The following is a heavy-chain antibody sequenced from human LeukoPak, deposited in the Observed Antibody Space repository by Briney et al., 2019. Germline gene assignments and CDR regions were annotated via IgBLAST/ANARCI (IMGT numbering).Heavy chain of an antibody. CDR1: GYTFTGYY. CDR2: INPNSGGT. CDR3: ARDDSSGYSHDY. Sequence: ASVKVSCKASGYTFTGYYMHWVRQAPGQGLEWMGWINPNSGGTNYAQKFQGRVTMTRDTSISTAYMELSRLRSDDTAVYYCARDDSSGYSHDYWGQGTLVTVSS. V-gene: IGHV1-2*02. D-gene: IGHD3-22*01. J-gene: IGHJ4*02.